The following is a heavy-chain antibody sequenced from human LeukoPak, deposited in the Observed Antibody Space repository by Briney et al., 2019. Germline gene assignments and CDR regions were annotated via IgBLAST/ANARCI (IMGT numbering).Heavy chain of an antibody. CDR2: ISAYNGNT. J-gene: IGHJ4*02. CDR1: GYTFTSYG. V-gene: IGHV1-18*01. D-gene: IGHD3-10*01. Sequence: ASVKVSCKASGYTFTSYGISWVRQAPGQGLEWMGWISAYNGNTNYAQKLQARVTMTTDTSTSTAYMELRSLRSDDTAVYYCARVGYLTDYYGSGPLSYWGQGTLVTVSS. CDR3: ARVGYLTDYYGSGPLSY.